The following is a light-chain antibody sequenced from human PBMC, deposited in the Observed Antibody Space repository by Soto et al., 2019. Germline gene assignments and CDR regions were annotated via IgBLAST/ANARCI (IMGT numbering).Light chain of an antibody. CDR2: GAS. CDR3: QQYNDWPTIT. Sequence: DTVLTHSPLSLPATPFDPTYISFMSSQSLLHNDGLHYLDWYLQKPGQSPKLLIYGASTRANGIQARFSGSGSGTEFTLNISSLQSEDFAVYYCQQYNDWPTITVGQGTRLEI. J-gene: IGKJ5*01. V-gene: IGKV2-28*01. CDR1: QSLLHNDGLHY.